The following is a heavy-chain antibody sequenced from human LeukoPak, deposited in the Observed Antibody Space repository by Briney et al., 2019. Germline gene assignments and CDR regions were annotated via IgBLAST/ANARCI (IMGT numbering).Heavy chain of an antibody. CDR3: AREGHRSSSLLGAFDI. D-gene: IGHD6-13*01. CDR1: GYTFTSYY. Sequence: EASAKVSCKASGYTFTSYYIHWVRQAPGQGPEWMGIINPTGGTTSYAQKFQGRVTMTRDTSTSTVYMELSSLRSEDTAVYHCAREGHRSSSLLGAFDIWGQGTMVTVSS. V-gene: IGHV1-46*01. J-gene: IGHJ3*02. CDR2: INPTGGTT.